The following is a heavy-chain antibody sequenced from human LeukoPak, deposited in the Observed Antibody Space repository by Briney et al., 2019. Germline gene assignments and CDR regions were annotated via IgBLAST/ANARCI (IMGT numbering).Heavy chain of an antibody. J-gene: IGHJ4*02. CDR1: GYTFTTYY. CDR2: INPGGGST. D-gene: IGHD1-26*01. V-gene: IGHV1-46*01. CDR3: ARGLGSGSYYGY. Sequence: ASVKVSCKASGYTFTTYYMHWVRQAPGQGLEWMGIINPGGGSTSYAQMFQGRITMTRDMSTSTVYMELSSLRSEDTAVYYCARGLGSGSYYGYWGQGTLVTVSS.